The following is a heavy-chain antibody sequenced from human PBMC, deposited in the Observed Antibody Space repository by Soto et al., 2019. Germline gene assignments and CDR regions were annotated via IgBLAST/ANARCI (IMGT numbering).Heavy chain of an antibody. Sequence: GGSLRLSCAASGFPFSHYWMHWVRQTPGKGLVWVSRINPAGTITNYADSVEGRFTISRDNADSALFLQMNSLSAEDTAIYYCTSDTFGLRDTWGQGTLVTVS. CDR2: INPAGTIT. J-gene: IGHJ5*02. CDR3: TSDTFGLRDT. D-gene: IGHD3-16*01. CDR1: GFPFSHYW. V-gene: IGHV3-74*01.